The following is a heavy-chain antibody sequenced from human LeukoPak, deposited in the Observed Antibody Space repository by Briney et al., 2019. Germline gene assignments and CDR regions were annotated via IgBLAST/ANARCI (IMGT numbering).Heavy chain of an antibody. Sequence: GGSLTLSCAASGFTFSDYYMSWIRQAPGKWMEWVSHISSFSNFRSYADSVKGRFTISRDNAKNSLYLQVNSLRAEDTAVYYCARPTIAAAGNFEYWGQGTLVTVSS. J-gene: IGHJ4*02. CDR3: ARPTIAAAGNFEY. V-gene: IGHV3-11*03. CDR2: ISSFSNFR. D-gene: IGHD6-13*01. CDR1: GFTFSDYY.